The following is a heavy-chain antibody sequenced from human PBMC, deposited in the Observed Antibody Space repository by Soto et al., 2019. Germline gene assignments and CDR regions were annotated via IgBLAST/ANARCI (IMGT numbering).Heavy chain of an antibody. Sequence: GASVKVSCKASGGSFSTYGINWVRLAPGQGLEWMGGIIPKFGTTNYAQKFRGRVTITADESTNTAYMELNYLRSEDTAVYYCARIKSGITIFGVVIPPLDYWGQGTLVTVSS. CDR3: ARIKSGITIFGVVIPPLDY. CDR2: IIPKFGTT. V-gene: IGHV1-69*13. D-gene: IGHD3-3*01. CDR1: GGSFSTYG. J-gene: IGHJ4*02.